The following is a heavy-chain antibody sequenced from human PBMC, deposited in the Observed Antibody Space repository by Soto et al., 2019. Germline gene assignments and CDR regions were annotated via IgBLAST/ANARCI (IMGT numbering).Heavy chain of an antibody. CDR1: GFPSSSYG. V-gene: IGHV3-30*03. Sequence: QVQLVESGGGVVQPGRSLRLSCAASGFPSSSYGMHWVRQAPGKGLDWVALISYDGTNQYYADSVKGRFTVSRDNSKNTLYLHMSSLRAEDTAVYYCAGGQYYFDYCGQGTLVSVSS. CDR3: AGGQYYFDY. D-gene: IGHD2-15*01. CDR2: ISYDGTNQ. J-gene: IGHJ4*02.